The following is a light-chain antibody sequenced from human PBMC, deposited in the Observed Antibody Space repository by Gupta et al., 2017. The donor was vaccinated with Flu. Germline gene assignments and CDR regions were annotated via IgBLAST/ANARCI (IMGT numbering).Light chain of an antibody. J-gene: IGLJ1*01. V-gene: IGLV2-11*01. Sequence: QSALTQPRSVSGSPGQSVTVSCTGTSSDVGGYNYISWYQQHPGKAPKLLIYDVSKRPSGVPDRFSGSKSGNTASLTISGPQAEDEADYYCCSYAGSYNLYVFGTGTKVTVL. CDR1: SSDVGGYNY. CDR2: DVS. CDR3: CSYAGSYNLYV.